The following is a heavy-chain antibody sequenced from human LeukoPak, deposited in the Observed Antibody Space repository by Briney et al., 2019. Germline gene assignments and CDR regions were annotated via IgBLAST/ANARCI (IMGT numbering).Heavy chain of an antibody. D-gene: IGHD3-16*01. CDR1: GFSFSSNW. CDR3: ARGLGD. J-gene: IGHJ4*02. CDR2: INSDGSST. Sequence: QPGGSLRLSCAASGFSFSSNWMHWVRQAPGKGPVWVSRINSDGSSTSYADSVKGRFTISRDNAKNTLYLQMNSLSAEDTAVYYCARGLGDWGQGTLVTVSS. V-gene: IGHV3-74*01.